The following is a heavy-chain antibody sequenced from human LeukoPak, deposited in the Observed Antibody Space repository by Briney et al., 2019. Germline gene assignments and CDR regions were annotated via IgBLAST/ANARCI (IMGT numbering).Heavy chain of an antibody. Sequence: ASVKVSCKASGGTFSSYAISWVRQAPGQGLEWMGGIIPIFGTANYAQKLQGRVTMTTDTSTSTAYMELRSLRSDDTAVYYCARGSYSSGWYYHPWGQGTLVTVSS. J-gene: IGHJ5*02. V-gene: IGHV1-69*05. CDR1: GGTFSSYA. D-gene: IGHD6-19*01. CDR3: ARGSYSSGWYYHP. CDR2: IIPIFGTA.